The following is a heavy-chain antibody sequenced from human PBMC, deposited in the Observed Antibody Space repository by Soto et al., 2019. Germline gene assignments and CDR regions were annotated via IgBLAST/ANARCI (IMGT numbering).Heavy chain of an antibody. CDR3: AIRTGQLAIISEFDGDWFFEV. CDR1: GYTFTDYY. V-gene: IGHV1-2*02. D-gene: IGHD2-2*01. J-gene: IGHJ2*01. CDR2: INPDSGGT. Sequence: ASVKVSCKASGYTFTDYYIHWVRQAPGQGLEWVGWINPDSGGTNLAQRFQGRVTMTSDTNINTAYMELSSLRSDDTAVYYCAIRTGQLAIISEFDGDWFFEVWGRGTLVTVSS.